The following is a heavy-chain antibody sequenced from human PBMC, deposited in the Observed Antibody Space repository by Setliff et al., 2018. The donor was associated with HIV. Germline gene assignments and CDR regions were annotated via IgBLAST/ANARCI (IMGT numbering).Heavy chain of an antibody. Sequence: SETLSLTCAVYGGPFFSYSWTWLRQPPGKGLEWIGEINHGATTYYSPSLKSRVTISVDTSKSQFSLNVNSVTAADTAVYYCATSNSWSTFDYWGQGTLVTVSS. CDR2: INHGATT. D-gene: IGHD6-13*01. CDR1: GGPFFSYS. V-gene: IGHV4-34*01. J-gene: IGHJ4*02. CDR3: ATSNSWSTFDY.